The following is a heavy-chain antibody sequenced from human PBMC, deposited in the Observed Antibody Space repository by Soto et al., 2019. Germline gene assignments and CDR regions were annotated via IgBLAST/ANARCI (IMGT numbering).Heavy chain of an antibody. CDR2: IIPIFGTA. CDR1: GGTFSSYA. V-gene: IGHV1-69*06. CDR3: ARDGLGYDSIGEGHS. J-gene: IGHJ4*02. D-gene: IGHD3-22*01. Sequence: SVKVSCKASGGTFSSYAISWVRQAPGQGLEWMGGIIPIFGTANYAQKFQGRVTITADKSTSTAYMELSSLRSEDTAVYYCARDGLGYDSIGEGHSWGQGTLVTVSS.